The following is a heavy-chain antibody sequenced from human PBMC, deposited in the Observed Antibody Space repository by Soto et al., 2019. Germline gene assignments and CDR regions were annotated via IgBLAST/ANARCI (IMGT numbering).Heavy chain of an antibody. Sequence: QVQLQQWGAGLLKPSETLSLTCAVYGGSFSGYYWNWIRQPPGKGLEWIGEINHSGSTNYNPSLKSRVTLSVDKSKNQFSLKLSSVTAADTAVYYCARGWGRIFDYWGQGTLVTVSS. D-gene: IGHD7-27*01. CDR1: GGSFSGYY. CDR3: ARGWGRIFDY. J-gene: IGHJ4*02. V-gene: IGHV4-34*01. CDR2: INHSGST.